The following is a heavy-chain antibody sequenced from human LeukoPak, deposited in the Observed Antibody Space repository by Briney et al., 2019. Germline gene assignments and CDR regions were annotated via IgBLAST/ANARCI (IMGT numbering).Heavy chain of an antibody. D-gene: IGHD2/OR15-2a*01. Sequence: GGSLRLSGAASGFTCSRYTMNWVRQAPGKGLEWLSYITVSSTTYYIDSVQGRFTISRDNAKNSLYLQMNSLRDEDTAVYYCARGDTLSDLNAFDIWGQGTMATVSS. CDR2: ITVSSTT. V-gene: IGHV3-48*02. CDR1: GFTCSRYT. CDR3: ARGDTLSDLNAFDI. J-gene: IGHJ3*02.